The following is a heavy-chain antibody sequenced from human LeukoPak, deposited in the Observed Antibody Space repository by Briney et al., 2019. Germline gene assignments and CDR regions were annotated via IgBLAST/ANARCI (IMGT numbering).Heavy chain of an antibody. Sequence: GGSLRLSCTASSGYSMNWVRQAPGKGLEWVAYISSASSTIYYADSVEGRFTISRDNAKNSLYLQMNSLRAEDTAVYYCARGHCSGGSCVIDYWGQGTLVTVSS. J-gene: IGHJ4*02. D-gene: IGHD2-15*01. CDR2: ISSASSTI. CDR3: ARGHCSGGSCVIDY. V-gene: IGHV3-48*04. CDR1: SGYS.